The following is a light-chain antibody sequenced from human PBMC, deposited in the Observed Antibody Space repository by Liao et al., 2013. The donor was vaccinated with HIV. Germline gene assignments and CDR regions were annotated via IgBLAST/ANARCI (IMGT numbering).Light chain of an antibody. Sequence: SYELTQPPSVSVAPGKTARITCGGNNIGSKSVHWYRQKPGQAPVLVIYYDSDRPSGIPERFSGSNSGNTATLTISRVEAGDEADYYCQAWDSSTGVFGGGTKLTVL. CDR3: QAWDSSTGV. J-gene: IGLJ3*02. CDR1: NIGSKS. CDR2: YDS. V-gene: IGLV3-21*01.